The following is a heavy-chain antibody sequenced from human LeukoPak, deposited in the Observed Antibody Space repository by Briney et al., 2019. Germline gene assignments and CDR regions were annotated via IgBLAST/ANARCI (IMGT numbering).Heavy chain of an antibody. D-gene: IGHD6-13*01. Sequence: SGTLSLTCAVSGGSISSSNWWSWVRQPPGKGLEWIGEINHSGSTNYNPSLKSRVTISVDTSKNQFSLKLSSVTAADTAMYYCARIAAAQNYYYYYGMDVWGQGTTVTVSS. CDR2: INHSGST. CDR1: GGSISSSNW. CDR3: ARIAAAQNYYYYYGMDV. J-gene: IGHJ6*02. V-gene: IGHV4-4*02.